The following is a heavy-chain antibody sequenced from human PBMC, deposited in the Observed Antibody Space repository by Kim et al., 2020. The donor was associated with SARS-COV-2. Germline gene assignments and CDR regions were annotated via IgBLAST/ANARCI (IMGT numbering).Heavy chain of an antibody. D-gene: IGHD3-22*01. J-gene: IGHJ6*02. CDR1: GGSISSGGYY. CDR2: IYYSGST. Sequence: SETLSLTCTVSGGSISSGGYYWSWIRQHPGKGLEWIGYIYYSGSTYYNPSLKSRVTISVDTSKNQFSLKLSSVTAADTAVYYCARDGPDYYDSSGYPVRYYYGMDVWGQGTTVTVSS. V-gene: IGHV4-31*03. CDR3: ARDGPDYYDSSGYPVRYYYGMDV.